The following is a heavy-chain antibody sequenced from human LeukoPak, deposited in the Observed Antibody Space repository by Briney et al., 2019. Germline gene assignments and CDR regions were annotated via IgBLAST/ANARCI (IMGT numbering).Heavy chain of an antibody. D-gene: IGHD5-24*01. V-gene: IGHV4-38-2*02. Sequence: SETLSLTCTVSGYSISSGYYWGWIRQPPGKGLEWIGSIYHSGSTYYNPSLKSRVTISVDTSKNQFSPKLSSVTAADTAVYYCARDQGRDGYKYWGQGTLVTVSS. J-gene: IGHJ4*02. CDR1: GYSISSGYY. CDR2: IYHSGST. CDR3: ARDQGRDGYKY.